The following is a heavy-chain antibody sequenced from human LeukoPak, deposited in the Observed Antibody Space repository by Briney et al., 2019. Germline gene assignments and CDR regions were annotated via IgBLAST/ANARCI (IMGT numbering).Heavy chain of an antibody. J-gene: IGHJ5*02. V-gene: IGHV4-4*07. Sequence: SETLSLTCTVSGSSISSYYWNWIRQPAGKGLEWIGRIYPSGSTNYDPSLKSRVTMSVDTPKNQFSLKLSSVSAADTAVYYCARRGPPRTLLRGVKSGWFDPWGQGTLVTVSS. D-gene: IGHD3-10*01. CDR2: IYPSGST. CDR1: GSSISSYY. CDR3: ARRGPPRTLLRGVKSGWFDP.